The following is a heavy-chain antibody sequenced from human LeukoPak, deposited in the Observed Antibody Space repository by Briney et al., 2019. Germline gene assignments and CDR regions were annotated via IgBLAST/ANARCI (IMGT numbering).Heavy chain of an antibody. CDR3: ARDPSNTSGWYIYFDY. D-gene: IGHD6-19*01. V-gene: IGHV1-18*01. CDR1: GYTFNRHG. CDR2: IIAYNGDT. J-gene: IGHJ4*02. Sequence: ASVKVSCKASGYTFNRHGISWARQAPGQGLEWMGWIIAYNGDTRYAQKFQGRVTLTIDTSTSTAYMELRSLTSDDTAMYYCARDPSNTSGWYIYFDYWGQGTPVTVSS.